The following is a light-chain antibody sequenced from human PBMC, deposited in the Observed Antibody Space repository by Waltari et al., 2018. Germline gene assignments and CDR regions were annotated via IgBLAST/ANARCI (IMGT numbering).Light chain of an antibody. CDR3: QQYGSSVMYT. CDR1: QSLTRRY. V-gene: IGKV3-20*01. J-gene: IGKJ2*01. CDR2: GAS. Sequence: EIVLTQSPVTLSLSPGERATLSCRASQSLTRRYLAWYQQKPGQAPRLLIYGASSRAAGIPDRFSGSGSGTDFTLTISRLEPEDFAVYYCQQYGSSVMYTFGQGTKLEIK.